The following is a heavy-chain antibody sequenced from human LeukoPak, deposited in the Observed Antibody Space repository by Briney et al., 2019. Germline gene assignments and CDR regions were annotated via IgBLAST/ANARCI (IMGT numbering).Heavy chain of an antibody. V-gene: IGHV3-21*01. CDR1: GFTFSSYS. CDR3: ARGSDPNLWYYYYYMDV. D-gene: IGHD2-8*01. J-gene: IGHJ6*03. Sequence: GGSLRLSCAASGFTFSSYSMNWVRQAPGKGLGWVSSISSSSSYINYADSVKGRFTISRDNAKNSLYLQKNSLRAEDTAVYYCARGSDPNLWYYYYYMDVWGKGTTVTVSS. CDR2: ISSSSSYI.